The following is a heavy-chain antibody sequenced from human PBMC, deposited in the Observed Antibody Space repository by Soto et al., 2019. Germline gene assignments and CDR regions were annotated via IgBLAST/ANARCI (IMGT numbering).Heavy chain of an antibody. D-gene: IGHD6-13*01. CDR3: ARGGRIAAAGTWWFDP. J-gene: IGHJ5*02. Sequence: ASVKVSCKASGYTFTSYDINWVRQATGQGLEWMGWMNPTSGNTGYAQKFQGRVTMARNTSISTAYMELSSLRSEDTAVYYCARGGRIAAAGTWWFDPWGQGTLVTVSS. V-gene: IGHV1-8*01. CDR1: GYTFTSYD. CDR2: MNPTSGNT.